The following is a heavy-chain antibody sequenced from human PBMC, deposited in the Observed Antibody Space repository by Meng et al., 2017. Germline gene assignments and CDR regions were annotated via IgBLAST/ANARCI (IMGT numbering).Heavy chain of an antibody. Sequence: GTVGRKPWCSVKVTCKCPGGTVSGYAISWVRQAPGQVLEWMGWIIPIFGTANYAQKFQDRVTITADESTSTAYMELSSLRSEDTAVYYCARDESYIAVAGPNGFDPWGQGTLVTVPS. CDR2: IIPIFGTA. J-gene: IGHJ5*02. D-gene: IGHD6-19*01. CDR1: GGTVSGYA. V-gene: IGHV1-69*01. CDR3: ARDESYIAVAGPNGFDP.